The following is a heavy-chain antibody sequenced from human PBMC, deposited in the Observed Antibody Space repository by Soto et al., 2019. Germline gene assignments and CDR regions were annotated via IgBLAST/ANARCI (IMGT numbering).Heavy chain of an antibody. Sequence: QITLKESGPTLMKPTQTLTLTCTFSGFSLSTSGVGVGWIRQPPGKALEWLALIYWDDDKRYKSSLQSRLTINKDTSKNQVVLTMTNMDPVDTATYYCVRRRRTTVTVGTNYWYFDLWGRGTLVTVSS. CDR3: VRRRRTTVTVGTNYWYFDL. D-gene: IGHD4-17*01. V-gene: IGHV2-5*02. CDR1: GFSLSTSGVG. CDR2: IYWDDDK. J-gene: IGHJ2*01.